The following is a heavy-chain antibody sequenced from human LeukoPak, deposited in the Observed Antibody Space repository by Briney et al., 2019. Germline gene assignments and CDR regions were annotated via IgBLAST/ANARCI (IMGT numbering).Heavy chain of an antibody. V-gene: IGHV3-30-3*01. Sequence: GGSLRLSCAASGFTFSSYAMHWVRQAPGKGLEWVAVISYDGSSKYYADSVKGRFTISRDNSKNTLYLQMNSLRAEDTAVYYCARVRDSGSYGGYFDYWGQGTLVTVSS. J-gene: IGHJ4*02. CDR2: ISYDGSSK. CDR1: GFTFSSYA. D-gene: IGHD1-26*01. CDR3: ARVRDSGSYGGYFDY.